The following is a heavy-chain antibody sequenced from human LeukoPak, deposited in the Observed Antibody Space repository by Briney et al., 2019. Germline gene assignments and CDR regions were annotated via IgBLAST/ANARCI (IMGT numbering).Heavy chain of an antibody. CDR1: GYTFTGYF. CDR2: INPNTGGT. Sequence: ASVKVSCKASGYTFTGYFMHWVRQAPGLGLEWLGWINPNTGGTNYAQKFQGRVTMTRDTSIGTAYMELSRLTSDDTAVYYCTSGNMLERQPPRTFGYWGQGTLVTVSS. J-gene: IGHJ4*02. V-gene: IGHV1-2*02. CDR3: TSGNMLERQPPRTFGY. D-gene: IGHD1-1*01.